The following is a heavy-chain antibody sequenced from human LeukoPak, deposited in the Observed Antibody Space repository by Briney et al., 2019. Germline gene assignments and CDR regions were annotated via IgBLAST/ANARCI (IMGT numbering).Heavy chain of an antibody. Sequence: PSETLSLTCTVSGGSISSYYWSWIRQPPGKGLEWSGYIYYSGSTNYNPSLKSRVTISVDTSKNQFSLKLSSVTAADTAVYYCARRSPIAAHFDYWGQGTLVTVSS. V-gene: IGHV4-59*08. CDR3: ARRSPIAAHFDY. CDR1: GGSISSYY. D-gene: IGHD2-15*01. J-gene: IGHJ4*02. CDR2: IYYSGST.